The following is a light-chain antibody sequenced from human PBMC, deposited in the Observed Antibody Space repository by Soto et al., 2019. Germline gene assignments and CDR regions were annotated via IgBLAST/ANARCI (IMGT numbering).Light chain of an antibody. CDR2: DTS. V-gene: IGKV3-15*01. CDR1: QSVGNN. Sequence: EVVMTQSPVTLSVSPGERATLSCRASQSVGNNLAWYQQKPGQAPRLLIYDTSIRATGIPARFSGSGSGTEFTLTISSLQSEDFAVYFCQKYNNWPETFGQGTKVEIK. J-gene: IGKJ1*01. CDR3: QKYNNWPET.